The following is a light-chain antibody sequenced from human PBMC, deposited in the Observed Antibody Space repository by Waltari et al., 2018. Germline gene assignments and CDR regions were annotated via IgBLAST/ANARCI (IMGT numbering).Light chain of an antibody. CDR3: SSYTSSSTLV. CDR1: SSDVGGYNY. Sequence: QSALTQPASVSGSPGQSITISCTGTSSDVGGYNYVSWYQQHPGKAPKLMIYEVSNRPAGVSNRFPGSKSGNTASLTIAGLQAEDEADYYCSSYTSSSTLVCGGGTKLTVL. V-gene: IGLV2-14*01. CDR2: EVS. J-gene: IGLJ3*02.